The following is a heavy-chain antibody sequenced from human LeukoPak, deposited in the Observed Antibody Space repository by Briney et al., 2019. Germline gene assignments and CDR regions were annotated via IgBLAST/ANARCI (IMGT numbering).Heavy chain of an antibody. V-gene: IGHV4-4*07. D-gene: IGHD6-13*01. CDR1: GGSISSYY. CDR2: IYTSGST. J-gene: IGHJ5*02. Sequence: PSETLSLTCTVSGGSISSYYWSWIRQPAGKGLEWIGRIYTSGSTNYNPSLKSRVTMSVDTSKNQFSLKLSSVTAADTAVYYCARDLIAAAGNWFDPRGQGTLVTVSS. CDR3: ARDLIAAAGNWFDP.